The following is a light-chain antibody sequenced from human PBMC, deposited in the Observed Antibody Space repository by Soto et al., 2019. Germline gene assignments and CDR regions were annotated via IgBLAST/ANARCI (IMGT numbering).Light chain of an antibody. CDR2: AAS. CDR3: LQHNSYPWT. Sequence: DIQMTPSPSSLSASVGDRVTITCRASQGIRKDLGWYQQKPGKAPKGLIFAASSLQSGVPSRFSGSGSGTEFTLTISSLQPEDSATYYCLQHNSYPWTFGQGTKVEIK. J-gene: IGKJ1*01. CDR1: QGIRKD. V-gene: IGKV1-17*01.